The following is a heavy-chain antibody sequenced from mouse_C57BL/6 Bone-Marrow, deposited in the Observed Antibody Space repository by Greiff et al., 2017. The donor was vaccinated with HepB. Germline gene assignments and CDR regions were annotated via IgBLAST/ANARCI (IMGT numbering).Heavy chain of an antibody. CDR1: GFTFTDYY. CDR3: ARPYYGSSPWYFDV. CDR2: IGNKANGYTT. D-gene: IGHD1-1*01. J-gene: IGHJ1*03. Sequence: EVKLMESGGGLVQPGGSLSLSCAASGFTFTDYYMSWVRQPPGKALEWLGFIGNKANGYTTEYSASVKGRFTISRDNSQGILYLQMNALRAEDSATYYCARPYYGSSPWYFDVWGTGTTVTVSS. V-gene: IGHV7-3*01.